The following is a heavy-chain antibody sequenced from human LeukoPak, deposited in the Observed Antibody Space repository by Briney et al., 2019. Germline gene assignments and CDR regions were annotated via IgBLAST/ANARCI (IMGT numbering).Heavy chain of an antibody. Sequence: GGSLRLSCAASGLTFINFGMTWVRQAPGKGLEWVSAISGSAVITFYADSVKGRFTISRDNSKNTLYLQMNSLRAEDTAVYYCAKDQTGRYFDWFPPGDYWGQGTLVTVSS. CDR3: AKDQTGRYFDWFPPGDY. CDR1: GLTFINFG. CDR2: ISGSAVIT. V-gene: IGHV3-23*01. J-gene: IGHJ4*02. D-gene: IGHD3-9*01.